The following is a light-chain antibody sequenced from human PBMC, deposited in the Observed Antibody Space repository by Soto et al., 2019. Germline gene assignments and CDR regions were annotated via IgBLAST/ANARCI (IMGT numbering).Light chain of an antibody. Sequence: QSVLTQPASVSGSPGQSITISCTGNSSDVGGYNYVSWYQHHPGKAPKLMIYDVSNRPAGVSNRFSGSKSGNTASLTISGLQAEDGADYYCSSYTRSSTLVVFGGGAQRTVL. J-gene: IGLJ2*01. CDR3: SSYTRSSTLVV. CDR1: SSDVGGYNY. CDR2: DVS. V-gene: IGLV2-14*03.